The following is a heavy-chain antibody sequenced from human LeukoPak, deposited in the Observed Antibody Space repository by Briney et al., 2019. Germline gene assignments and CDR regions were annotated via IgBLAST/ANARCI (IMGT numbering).Heavy chain of an antibody. CDR3: ARETTVVTPGDY. D-gene: IGHD4-23*01. J-gene: IGHJ4*02. CDR1: GFTFRSYA. CDR2: ISYDGSNK. V-gene: IGHV3-30*04. Sequence: GGSLRLSCAASGFTFRSYAMHWVRQAPGKGLEWVAVISYDGSNKYYADSVKGRFTISRDNSKNTLYLQMNSLRAEDTAVYYCARETTVVTPGDYWGQGTLVTVSS.